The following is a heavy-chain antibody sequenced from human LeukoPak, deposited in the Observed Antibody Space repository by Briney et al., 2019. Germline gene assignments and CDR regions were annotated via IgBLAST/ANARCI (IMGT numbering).Heavy chain of an antibody. D-gene: IGHD6-6*01. Sequence: SETLSLTCTVSGGSISSYYWSWIRQPPGKGLEWIGYIYNSGSTNYNPSFKSRVTISVDTSKNEFSLKLSSVTAADTAVYYCARAVSSSPPDYWGQGTLVTVSS. CDR2: IYNSGST. J-gene: IGHJ4*02. V-gene: IGHV4-59*01. CDR1: GGSISSYY. CDR3: ARAVSSSPPDY.